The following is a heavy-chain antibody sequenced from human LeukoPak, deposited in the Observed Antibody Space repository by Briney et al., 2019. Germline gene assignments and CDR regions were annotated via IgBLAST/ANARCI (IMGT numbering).Heavy chain of an antibody. CDR3: AKASGYSHGSA. V-gene: IGHV3-30*04. CDR2: ISYDGSNK. D-gene: IGHD5-18*01. J-gene: IGHJ5*02. Sequence: QPGGSLRLSCSASGFTFSTYVMHWVRQAPGKGLEWVALISYDGSNKYYADSVKDRFTISRDNSKNTLYLQMNSLRAEDTALYYCAKASGYSHGSAWGQGTLVTISS. CDR1: GFTFSTYV.